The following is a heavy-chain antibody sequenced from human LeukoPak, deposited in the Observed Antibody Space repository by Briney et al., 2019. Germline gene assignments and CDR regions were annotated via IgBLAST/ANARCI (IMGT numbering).Heavy chain of an antibody. V-gene: IGHV4-59*12. CDR3: ARDKYYYGSETYYFDY. Sequence: SSEILSLTCTVSGGSISSYYWSWIRQPPGKGLEWIGYIYYSGSTNYNPSLKSRVTISVDTSKNQFSLKLSSVTAADTAVYYCARDKYYYGSETYYFDYWGQGTLVTVSS. D-gene: IGHD3-10*01. CDR1: GGSISSYY. J-gene: IGHJ4*02. CDR2: IYYSGST.